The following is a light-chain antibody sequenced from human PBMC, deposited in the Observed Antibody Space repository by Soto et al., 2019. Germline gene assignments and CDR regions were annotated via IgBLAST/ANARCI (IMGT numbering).Light chain of an antibody. CDR2: RAS. V-gene: IGKV4-1*01. CDR1: QSVLYSSNNKNY. Sequence: DIVMTQSPDSLAVSLGERATINCKSSQSVLYSSNNKNYLAWYQQKPGQPPKLLIYRASTRESGVPDRFSGSGSGTDFTLTISSLQAEDVAVYYCQQYYNTGAFGQGTKVEIK. J-gene: IGKJ1*01. CDR3: QQYYNTGA.